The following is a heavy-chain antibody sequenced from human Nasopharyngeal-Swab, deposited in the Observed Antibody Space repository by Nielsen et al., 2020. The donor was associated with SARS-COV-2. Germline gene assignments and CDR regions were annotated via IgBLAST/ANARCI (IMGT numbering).Heavy chain of an antibody. V-gene: IGHV1-18*01. Sequence: WVRQAPGQGLEWMGWISAYNGNTNYAQKLQGRVTMTTDTSTSTAYMELRSLRSDDTAVYYCAKVRGGYSSSWYDYWGQGTPVTVSS. CDR2: ISAYNGNT. CDR3: AKVRGGYSSSWYDY. D-gene: IGHD6-13*01. J-gene: IGHJ4*02.